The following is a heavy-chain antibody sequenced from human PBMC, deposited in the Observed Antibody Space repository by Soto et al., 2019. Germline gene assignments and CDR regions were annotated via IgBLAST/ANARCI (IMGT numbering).Heavy chain of an antibody. Sequence: EVQLVESGGGLVQPGGSLRLSCAASGFTFSSYWMHWVRQAPGKGLVWVSRINSDGSSTSYADSVKGRFTISRDNAKNTLYLQMNSLRAEDTAVYYCASGYSYGYGAYFDYWGQGTLVTVPS. CDR1: GFTFSSYW. CDR3: ASGYSYGYGAYFDY. D-gene: IGHD5-18*01. V-gene: IGHV3-74*01. J-gene: IGHJ4*02. CDR2: INSDGSST.